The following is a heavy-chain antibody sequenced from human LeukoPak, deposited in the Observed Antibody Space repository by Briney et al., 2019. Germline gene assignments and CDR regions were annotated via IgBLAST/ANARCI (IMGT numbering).Heavy chain of an antibody. Sequence: GESLKISCKGSGYSFTSYWIGCVRQMPGKGLEWMGIIYPGDSDTRYSPSFQGQVTISADKSISTAYLQWSSLKASDTAMYYCARHYYGSGSYYSIDYWGQGTLVTVSS. J-gene: IGHJ4*02. V-gene: IGHV5-51*01. CDR2: IYPGDSDT. D-gene: IGHD3-10*01. CDR1: GYSFTSYW. CDR3: ARHYYGSGSYYSIDY.